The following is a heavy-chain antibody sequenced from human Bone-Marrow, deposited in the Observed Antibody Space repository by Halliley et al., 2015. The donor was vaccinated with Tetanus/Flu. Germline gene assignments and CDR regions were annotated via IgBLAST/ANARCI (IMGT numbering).Heavy chain of an antibody. CDR3: AKDLYSIGYSPYLFDS. J-gene: IGHJ4*02. Sequence: LISGDGGSTYYGDSVKGRFTISRDNSKNSLYLQMNSLRTEDTALYYCAKDLYSIGYSPYLFDSWGQGTLVTVSS. CDR2: ISGDGGST. V-gene: IGHV3-43*02. D-gene: IGHD6-19*01.